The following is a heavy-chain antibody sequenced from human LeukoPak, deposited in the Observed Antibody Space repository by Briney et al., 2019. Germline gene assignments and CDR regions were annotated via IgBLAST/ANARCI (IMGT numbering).Heavy chain of an antibody. Sequence: GGSLRLSCAASGFTFSSHAMHWVRQAPGKGLEWVAVISYDGSNKYYADSVKGRFTISRDNSKNTLYLQMNSLRAEDTAVYYCARGSSWFSSAPLDYWGQGTLVTVSS. D-gene: IGHD6-13*01. CDR1: GFTFSSHA. J-gene: IGHJ4*02. CDR3: ARGSSWFSSAPLDY. CDR2: ISYDGSNK. V-gene: IGHV3-30*04.